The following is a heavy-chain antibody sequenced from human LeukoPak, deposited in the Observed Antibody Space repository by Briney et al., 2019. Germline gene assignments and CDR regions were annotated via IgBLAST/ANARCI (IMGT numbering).Heavy chain of an antibody. V-gene: IGHV3-30-3*01. CDR3: ARDHRSNSAYYYYGMDV. CDR2: ISYDGSNK. Sequence: GGSLRLSCVASGFTISSNFMNWVRQAPGKGLEWVAVISYDGSNKYYADSVKGRFTISRDNSKNTLYLQMNSLRAEDTAVYYCARDHRSNSAYYYYGMDVWGQGTTVTVSS. CDR1: GFTISSNF. J-gene: IGHJ6*02. D-gene: IGHD4-11*01.